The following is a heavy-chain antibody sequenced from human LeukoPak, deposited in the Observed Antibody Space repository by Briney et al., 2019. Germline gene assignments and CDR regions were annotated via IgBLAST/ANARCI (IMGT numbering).Heavy chain of an antibody. CDR1: GFIFTGYF. CDR2: ISSRGTTK. D-gene: IGHD6-13*01. J-gene: IGHJ4*02. CDR3: ANFEPGYTSSWYAEF. Sequence: GGSLRLSCAASGFIFTGYFMSWVRQAPGKGLEWVSYISSRGTTKHYADSVKGRFTISRDNAKNALYLQMNSLRVEDTAVYYCANFEPGYTSSWYAEFWGQGTLVTVSS. V-gene: IGHV3-11*01.